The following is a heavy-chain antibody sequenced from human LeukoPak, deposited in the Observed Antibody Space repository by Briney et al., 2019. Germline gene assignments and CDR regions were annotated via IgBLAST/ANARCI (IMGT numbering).Heavy chain of an antibody. D-gene: IGHD3-10*01. CDR1: GYTFTSYG. CDR3: AGASWFGELSRNWFDP. V-gene: IGHV1-18*01. CDR2: ISAYNGNT. J-gene: IGHJ5*02. Sequence: ASVKVSCKASGYTFTSYGISWVRQAPGQGLEWMGWISAYNGNTNYAQKLQGRVTTTTDTSTSTAYMELRSLRSDDTAVYYCAGASWFGELSRNWFDPWGQGTLVTVSS.